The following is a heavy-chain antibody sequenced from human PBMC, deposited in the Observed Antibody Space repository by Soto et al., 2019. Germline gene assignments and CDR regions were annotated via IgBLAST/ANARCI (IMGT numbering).Heavy chain of an antibody. D-gene: IGHD5-18*01. CDR1: GFTFSSYG. CDR3: AKWDTAMAFDY. J-gene: IGHJ4*02. Sequence: QGQLVESGGGVVQPGRSLRLSLAASGFTFSSYGMHWVRQAPGKGLEWVAVISYDGSNNYYADSVKGRFTISRDKSKHTLYRHMHSLRAEDTAVYYCAKWDTAMAFDYWGQGNLVTVSA. V-gene: IGHV3-30*18. CDR2: ISYDGSNN.